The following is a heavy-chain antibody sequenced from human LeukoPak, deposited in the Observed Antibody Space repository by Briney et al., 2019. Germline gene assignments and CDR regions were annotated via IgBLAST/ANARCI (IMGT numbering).Heavy chain of an antibody. V-gene: IGHV3-23*01. J-gene: IGHJ4*02. Sequence: GGSLRLSCAASGFTFSSYVMSWVRQAPGKGLEWVSAISGSGGSTYYADSVKGRFTISRDNSKNTLYLQMNSLRAEDTAVYYCAKSLGYCSGGSCYSDYWGQGTLVTVSS. D-gene: IGHD2-15*01. CDR3: AKSLGYCSGGSCYSDY. CDR2: ISGSGGST. CDR1: GFTFSSYV.